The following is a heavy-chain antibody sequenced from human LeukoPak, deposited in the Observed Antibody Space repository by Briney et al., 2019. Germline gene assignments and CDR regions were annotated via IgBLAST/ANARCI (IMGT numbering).Heavy chain of an antibody. CDR2: IKQDGSEK. CDR1: GSTFSSYW. D-gene: IGHD3-16*02. J-gene: IGHJ4*02. CDR3: AREPSSSLYDYVWGSYRYLYYFDY. V-gene: IGHV3-7*01. Sequence: GGSLRLSCAASGSTFSSYWMSWVRQAPGKGLEWVANIKQDGSEKYYVDSVKGRFTISRDNAKNSLYLQMNSLRAEDTAVYYCAREPSSSLYDYVWGSYRYLYYFDYWGQGTLVTVSS.